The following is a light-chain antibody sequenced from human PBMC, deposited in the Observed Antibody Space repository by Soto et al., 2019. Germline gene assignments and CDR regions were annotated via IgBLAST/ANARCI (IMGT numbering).Light chain of an antibody. Sequence: ENVLTQSPGTLSLSPGERATLSCRASQSVYSSLLAWYQQKPGQTPRLLIYAASSRATGIPDRFSGTGSGRDFNLNISKLEPEDVAVYYCQQYGRPWTFGQGTKVEIK. V-gene: IGKV3-20*01. CDR3: QQYGRPWT. CDR1: QSVYSSL. CDR2: AAS. J-gene: IGKJ1*01.